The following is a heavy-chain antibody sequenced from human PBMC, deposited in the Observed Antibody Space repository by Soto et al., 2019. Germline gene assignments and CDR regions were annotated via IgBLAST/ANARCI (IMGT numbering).Heavy chain of an antibody. CDR3: ARDRSYSTSRYDAFDI. CDR2: IFYSGNT. V-gene: IGHV4-59*01. D-gene: IGHD6-6*01. Sequence: QVQLQESGPGLVKPSETLSLTCTVSSGSISSYYWSWIRQPPGRGLEWIGYIFYSGNTDYNPSLKSPVTISPDTSKNQFSLRLSSVTAADTAVYYCARDRSYSTSRYDAFDIWGQGTMVTVSS. J-gene: IGHJ3*02. CDR1: SGSISSYY.